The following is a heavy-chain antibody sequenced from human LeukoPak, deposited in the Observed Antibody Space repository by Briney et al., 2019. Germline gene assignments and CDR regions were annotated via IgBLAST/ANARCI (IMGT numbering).Heavy chain of an antibody. V-gene: IGHV1-58*01. CDR2: IVVGSGNT. Sequence: SVKVSCKASGFTFTSSAVQWVRQARGQRLEWIGWIVVGSGNTDYAQKFQERVTITRDMSTSTAYMELSSLRSEDTAVYYCAASPDYYDSSGYSYYFDYWGQGTLVTVSS. D-gene: IGHD3-22*01. J-gene: IGHJ4*02. CDR1: GFTFTSSA. CDR3: AASPDYYDSSGYSYYFDY.